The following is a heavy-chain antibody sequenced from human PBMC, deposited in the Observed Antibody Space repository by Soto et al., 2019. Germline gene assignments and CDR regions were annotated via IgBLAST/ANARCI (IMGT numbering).Heavy chain of an antibody. CDR3: ARDRIAVAASDY. Sequence: ASVKVSCRASGYTFTSYGISWVRRAPGQGLEWMGWISAYNGNTNYAQKLQGRVTMTTDTSTSTAYMELRSLRSDDTAVYYCARDRIAVAASDYWGQGTLVTVSS. V-gene: IGHV1-18*04. CDR2: ISAYNGNT. J-gene: IGHJ4*02. D-gene: IGHD6-19*01. CDR1: GYTFTSYG.